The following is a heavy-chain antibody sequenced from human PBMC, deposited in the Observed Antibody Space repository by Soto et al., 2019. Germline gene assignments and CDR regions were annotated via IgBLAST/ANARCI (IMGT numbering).Heavy chain of an antibody. CDR1: AGTFSSYA. D-gene: IGHD2-8*02. V-gene: IGHV1-69*12. CDR3: ARVVDGYNSGPTDY. J-gene: IGHJ4*02. CDR2: IIPIFGTA. Sequence: QVQLVQSGAEVKKPGSSVKVSCKASAGTFSSYAISWVRQAPGQGLEWMGGIIPIFGTANDAQKFQGRVTXXAXEFXSTAEMEGSSRRSEDTAVYYGARVVDGYNSGPTDYWGQGTLVTVSS.